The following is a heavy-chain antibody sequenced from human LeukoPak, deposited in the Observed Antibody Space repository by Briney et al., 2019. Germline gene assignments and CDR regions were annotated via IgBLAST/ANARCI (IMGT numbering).Heavy chain of an antibody. CDR3: ARGGDIVVVTAPHYYYYMDV. CDR2: MNPNSGNT. CDR1: GYTFTSYD. J-gene: IGHJ6*03. Sequence: VASVKVSCKASGYTFTSYDINWVRQATGQKLEWMGRMNPNSGNTGYAQKFQGRVTMTRNTSISTAYIDLSSLRSEDTAVYYCARGGDIVVVTAPHYYYYMDVWGKGTTVTVSS. D-gene: IGHD2-21*02. V-gene: IGHV1-8*01.